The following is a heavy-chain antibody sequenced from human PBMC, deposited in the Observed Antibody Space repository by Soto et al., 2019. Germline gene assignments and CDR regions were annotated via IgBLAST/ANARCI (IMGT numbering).Heavy chain of an antibody. D-gene: IGHD2-21*02. J-gene: IGHJ4*02. CDR1: GYTFASYA. CDR2: INAGNGNT. V-gene: IGHV1-3*01. Sequence: ASMKVSCKASGYTFASYAMHWVRQAPGQRLEWMGWINAGNGNTKYSQKFQGRVTITRDTSASTAYTELSSLRSEDTAVYYCARSIVVVTALDYWGQGTLVTVSS. CDR3: ARSIVVVTALDY.